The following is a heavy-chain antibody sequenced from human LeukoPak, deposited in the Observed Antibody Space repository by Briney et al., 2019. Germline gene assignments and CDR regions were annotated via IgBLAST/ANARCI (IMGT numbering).Heavy chain of an antibody. CDR3: ARSGYVWGSYREDAFDI. J-gene: IGHJ3*02. CDR2: IYYSGST. CDR1: GGSFISSSYY. D-gene: IGHD3-16*02. Sequence: SETLSLTCTVSGGSFISSSYYWGWVRQPPGKGLEWIGSIYYSGSTYYNPSLKGRVTISVDTSKNQFSLKLSSVTAADTAVYYCARSGYVWGSYREDAFDIWGQGTMVTVSS. V-gene: IGHV4-39*01.